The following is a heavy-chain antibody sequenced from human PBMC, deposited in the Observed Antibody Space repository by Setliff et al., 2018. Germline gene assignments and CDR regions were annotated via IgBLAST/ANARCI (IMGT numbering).Heavy chain of an antibody. J-gene: IGHJ4*02. D-gene: IGHD3-10*01. CDR2: ISNSGGST. Sequence: GGSLRLSCAASGFTFSNYAMGWVRQAPGEGLEWVSSISNSGGSTFYADSVKGRFTISRDNSKNTLYVQMNSLRAEDTAVYYCAKSYGSGSYRPLFDYWGQGTLVTVSS. CDR3: AKSYGSGSYRPLFDY. V-gene: IGHV3-23*01. CDR1: GFTFSNYA.